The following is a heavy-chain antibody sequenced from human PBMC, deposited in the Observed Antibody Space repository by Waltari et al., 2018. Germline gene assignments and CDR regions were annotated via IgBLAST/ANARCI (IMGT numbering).Heavy chain of an antibody. CDR1: GGSISSSSYS. D-gene: IGHD2-21*01. V-gene: IGHV4-39*07. CDR3: AREVGERVVIAIPDY. J-gene: IGHJ4*02. CDR2: IYYSGST. Sequence: QLQLQESGPGLVKPSETLSLTCTVSGGSISSSSYSWGWIRQPPGKGLEWIGSIYYSGSTYYNPSLKSRVTISVDTSKNQFSLKLSSVTAADTAVYYCAREVGERVVIAIPDYWGQGTLVTVSS.